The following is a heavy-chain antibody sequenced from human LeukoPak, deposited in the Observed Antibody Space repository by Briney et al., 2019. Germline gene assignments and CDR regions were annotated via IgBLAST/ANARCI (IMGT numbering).Heavy chain of an antibody. V-gene: IGHV1-18*01. Sequence: ASVKVSCKASVYTFTSYGIRWLRQAAGQGLAWMGWISPYNGNTNYQPKLQGRVNMTTDTATSTAYMELTSLTSDDTAVYYCARDRQCGYWGQGTLVTVSS. CDR3: ARDRQCGY. J-gene: IGHJ4*02. CDR2: ISPYNGNT. D-gene: IGHD2-21*01. CDR1: VYTFTSYG.